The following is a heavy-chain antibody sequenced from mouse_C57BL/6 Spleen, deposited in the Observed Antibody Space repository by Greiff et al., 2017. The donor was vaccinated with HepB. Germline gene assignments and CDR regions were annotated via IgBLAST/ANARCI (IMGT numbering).Heavy chain of an antibody. D-gene: IGHD1-1*01. CDR3: ARDTTVASDWYFDV. CDR1: GYAFSSSW. V-gene: IGHV1-82*01. CDR2: IYPGDGDT. Sequence: QVQLQQSGPELVKPGASVKISCKASGYAFSSSWMNWVKQRPGKGLEWIGRIYPGDGDTNYNGKFKGKATLTADKSSSTAYMQLSSLTSEDSAVYFRARDTTVASDWYFDVWGTGTTVTVSS. J-gene: IGHJ1*03.